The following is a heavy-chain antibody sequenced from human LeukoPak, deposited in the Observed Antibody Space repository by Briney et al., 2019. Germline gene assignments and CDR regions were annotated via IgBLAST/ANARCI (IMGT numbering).Heavy chain of an antibody. CDR1: GGSISSYY. Sequence: SETLSLTCTVSGGSISSYYWSWIRQPAGKGLEWIGRIYTSGSTNYNASLKSRVSMSVDTSKNQFSLKLSSVTTADTAVFYCARENSGSYREFDYWGQGTLVTVSS. J-gene: IGHJ4*02. V-gene: IGHV4-4*07. CDR2: IYTSGST. CDR3: ARENSGSYREFDY. D-gene: IGHD1-26*01.